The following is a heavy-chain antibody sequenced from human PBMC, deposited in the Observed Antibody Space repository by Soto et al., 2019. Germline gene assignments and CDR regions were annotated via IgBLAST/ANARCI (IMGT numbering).Heavy chain of an antibody. CDR3: ARDPPATRHGMDV. CDR1: GFTFSDYY. V-gene: IGHV3-11*05. Sequence: PGGSLRLSCEGSGFTFSDYYISWIRQAPGKGLEWISYSSNSGTFSRYADSVKGRFSISRDNTKNLLYLQMKSLRAEDTAVYYCARDPPATRHGMDVWGQGTTVTVSS. CDR2: SSNSGTFS. J-gene: IGHJ6*02.